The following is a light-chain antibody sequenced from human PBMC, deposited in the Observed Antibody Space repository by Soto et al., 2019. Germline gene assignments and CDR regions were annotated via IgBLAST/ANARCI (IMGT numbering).Light chain of an antibody. CDR2: GNS. J-gene: IGLJ3*02. Sequence: QSVLTQPPSVSGAPGQRVTISCTGNSSNIGAGYDVHWYQQLPGKAPKLLIFGNSHRPSGVPDRFFGSKSATSASLAISGLRSDDEADYYCGAWDDSLSGWVFGGGTKLTVL. CDR3: GAWDDSLSGWV. CDR1: SSNIGAGYD. V-gene: IGLV1-40*01.